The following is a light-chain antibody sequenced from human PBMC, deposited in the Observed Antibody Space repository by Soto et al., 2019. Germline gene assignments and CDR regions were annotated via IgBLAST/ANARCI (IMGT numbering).Light chain of an antibody. Sequence: QSVLTQPPSVSGAPGQRVTISCTGSSSNIGAGYDVHWYQQLPGTAPKLLIYGNSNRPSGVPDRFSGSKSGTSASLAITGLQAEDEADYYCQSYDSSLRGWVFRGGTKLTVL. CDR1: SSNIGAGYD. J-gene: IGLJ3*02. CDR2: GNS. V-gene: IGLV1-40*01. CDR3: QSYDSSLRGWV.